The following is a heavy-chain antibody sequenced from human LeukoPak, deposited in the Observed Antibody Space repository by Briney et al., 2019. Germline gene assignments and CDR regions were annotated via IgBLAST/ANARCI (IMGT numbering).Heavy chain of an antibody. CDR2: ISAYNGNT. CDR3: ARDEYYYYMDV. V-gene: IGHV1-18*04. CDR1: GYTFTGYY. Sequence: ASVKVSCKASGYTFTGYYMHWVRQAPGQGLEWMGWISAYNGNTNYAQKLQGRVTMTTDTSTSTAYMELRSLRSDDTAVYYCARDEYYYYMDVWGKGTTVTVSS. J-gene: IGHJ6*03.